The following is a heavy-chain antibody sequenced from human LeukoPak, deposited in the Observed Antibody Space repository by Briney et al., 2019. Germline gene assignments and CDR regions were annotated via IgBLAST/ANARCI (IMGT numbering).Heavy chain of an antibody. CDR2: ISAYNGNT. CDR3: AREWDIAVADY. CDR1: VYTFTSYG. J-gene: IGHJ4*02. D-gene: IGHD6-13*01. Sequence: ASVKVSCKSSVYTFTSYGISWVRQAPGQGLEWMGWISAYNGNTNYAQKLQGRVTMTTDTSTSTAYMELRSLRSDDTAVYYCAREWDIAVADYWGQGTMVTVSS. V-gene: IGHV1-18*01.